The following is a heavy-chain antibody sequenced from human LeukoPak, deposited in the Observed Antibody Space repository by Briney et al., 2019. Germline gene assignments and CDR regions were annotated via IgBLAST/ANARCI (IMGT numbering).Heavy chain of an antibody. D-gene: IGHD3-9*01. Sequence: GSLRLSCAASGFTFSSYSMNWVRQAPGKGLEWIGEINHSGSTNYNPSLKSRVTISVDTSKNQFSLKLSSVTAADTAVYYCARGEKLRYFDWLSTTNWFDPWGQGTLVTVSS. CDR2: INHSGST. J-gene: IGHJ5*02. CDR1: GFTFSSYS. V-gene: IGHV4-34*01. CDR3: ARGEKLRYFDWLSTTNWFDP.